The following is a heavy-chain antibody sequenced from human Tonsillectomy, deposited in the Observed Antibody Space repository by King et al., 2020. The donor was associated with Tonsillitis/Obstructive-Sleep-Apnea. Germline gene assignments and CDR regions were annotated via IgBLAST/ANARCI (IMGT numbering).Heavy chain of an antibody. CDR3: ARDGGYCSSTSCYRYYYYMDV. CDR2: INAGNGNT. V-gene: IGHV1-3*01. D-gene: IGHD2-2*01. Sequence: QLVQSGAEVKKPGASVKVSCKASGYTFTSYAMHWVRQAPGQRLEWMGWINAGNGNTKYSQKFQGRVTITRDTSASTAYMELSSLRSEDTAGYYCARDGGYCSSTSCYRYYYYMDVWGKGTTVTVSS. CDR1: GYTFTSYA. J-gene: IGHJ6*03.